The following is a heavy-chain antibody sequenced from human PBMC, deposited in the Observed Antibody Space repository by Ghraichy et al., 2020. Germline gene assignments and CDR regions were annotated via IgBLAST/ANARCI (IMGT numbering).Heavy chain of an antibody. J-gene: IGHJ6*02. CDR1: GFPFSAYG. Sequence: GGSLRLSCVGSGFPFSAYGMNWVRQSPGKGLEWDSYITSSSRTIFYADSVKGRFTISRDNAQNSLYLQMNSLRDEDTAVYYCARGSGVVRFYYYAGMDVWGQGTPVTVSS. CDR3: ARGSGVVRFYYYAGMDV. D-gene: IGHD3-3*01. CDR2: ITSSSRTI. V-gene: IGHV3-48*02.